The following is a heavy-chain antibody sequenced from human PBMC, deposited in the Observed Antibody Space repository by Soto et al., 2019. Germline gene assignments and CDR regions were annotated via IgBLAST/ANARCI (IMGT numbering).Heavy chain of an antibody. D-gene: IGHD2-2*01. CDR1: GFTFSSYA. J-gene: IGHJ4*02. Sequence: EVQLLESGGGLVQPGGSLRLSCAASGFTFSSYAMSWVRQAPGKGLEWVSAISGSGGSTYYADSVKGRFTISRDNSKNTLYLQMNSLRAEDTAVYYCAKVRRIVVVPAAINDYWGQGTLLTVSS. CDR3: AKVRRIVVVPAAINDY. CDR2: ISGSGGST. V-gene: IGHV3-23*01.